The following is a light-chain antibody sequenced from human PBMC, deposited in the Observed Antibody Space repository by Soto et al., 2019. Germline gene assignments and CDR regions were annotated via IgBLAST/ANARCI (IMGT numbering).Light chain of an antibody. Sequence: EVVMTQSPSTLSVSPGARATLSCRASQRISSNLAWYQQRPGQAPRLLIYDASNRATGIPARFSGSGSGTDFTPTISSLQPEDFAVDYCQQRCNWLTFGEGTKVDIK. CDR2: DAS. J-gene: IGKJ4*01. CDR3: QQRCNWLT. CDR1: QRISSN. V-gene: IGKV3-11*01.